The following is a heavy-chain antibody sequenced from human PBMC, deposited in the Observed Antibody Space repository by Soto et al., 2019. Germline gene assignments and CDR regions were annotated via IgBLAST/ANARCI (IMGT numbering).Heavy chain of an antibody. J-gene: IGHJ6*02. D-gene: IGHD2-15*01. V-gene: IGHV3-30-3*01. CDR1: VFTFSSYA. Sequence: LRLSCAASVFTFSSYAMHWVGQAPGNGLEWVAVISYDGSNKYYSDSVKGRFTISRDNSKNTLYLQMNSLRAEDTAVYYCARDPQETVVVATVEGYGMDVWGQGSTITFSS. CDR2: ISYDGSNK. CDR3: ARDPQETVVVATVEGYGMDV.